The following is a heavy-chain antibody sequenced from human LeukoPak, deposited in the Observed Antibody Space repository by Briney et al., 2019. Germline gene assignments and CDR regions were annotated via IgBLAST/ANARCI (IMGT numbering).Heavy chain of an antibody. CDR3: AKSRSRYSSSRASDY. D-gene: IGHD6-13*01. J-gene: IGHJ4*02. V-gene: IGHV3-23*01. CDR2: ISGSGGST. CDR1: GFTFSSYA. Sequence: GGSLRLSCAASGFTFSSYAMSRVRQAPGKGLEWVSAISGSGGSTYYADSVKGRFTISRDNSKNTLYLQMNSLRAEGTAVYYCAKSRSRYSSSRASDYWGQGTLVTASS.